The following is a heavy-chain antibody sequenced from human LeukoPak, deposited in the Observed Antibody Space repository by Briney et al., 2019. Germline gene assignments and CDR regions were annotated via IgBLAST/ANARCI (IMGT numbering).Heavy chain of an antibody. CDR2: IYYSGST. D-gene: IGHD6-13*01. V-gene: IGHV4-59*12. Sequence: SETLSLTCTVSGGSISSYYWSWIRQPPGKGLGWIGYIYYSGSTNYNPSLKSRVTISVDTSKNQFSLKLSSVTAADTAVYYCAREGGIAAALFWFDPWGQGTLVTVSS. CDR1: GGSISSYY. CDR3: AREGGIAAALFWFDP. J-gene: IGHJ5*02.